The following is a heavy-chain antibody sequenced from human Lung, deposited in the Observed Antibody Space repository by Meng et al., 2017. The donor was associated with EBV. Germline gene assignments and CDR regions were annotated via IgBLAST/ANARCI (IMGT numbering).Heavy chain of an antibody. CDR2: INHSGST. D-gene: IGHD4-17*01. Sequence: QGQLEQGGAGPLKSSETLALTCAVYGGFFGGYYWSWIRQPSGKGLEWIGEINHSGSTNYNPSLKSRVTISVDTSKNQFSLKLSSVTAADTAVYYCARGGMTTVTTYYFDYWGQGTLVTVSS. J-gene: IGHJ4*02. CDR3: ARGGMTTVTTYYFDY. CDR1: GGFFGGYY. V-gene: IGHV4-34*01.